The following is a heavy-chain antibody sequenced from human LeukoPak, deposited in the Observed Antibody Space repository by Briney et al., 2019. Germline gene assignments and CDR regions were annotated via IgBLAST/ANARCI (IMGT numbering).Heavy chain of an antibody. D-gene: IGHD5-12*01. CDR1: GFTFSSYW. V-gene: IGHV3-7*04. CDR2: IKEGGSET. Sequence: GGSLRLSCAASGFTFSSYWMSWVRQAPGKGLEWVANIKEGGSETYYVESVRGRFTISRDNAKNSLYLQMNSLRAEDTAVYCCARELYSGFRHSPFDYWGQGTLVTVSS. CDR3: ARELYSGFRHSPFDY. J-gene: IGHJ4*02.